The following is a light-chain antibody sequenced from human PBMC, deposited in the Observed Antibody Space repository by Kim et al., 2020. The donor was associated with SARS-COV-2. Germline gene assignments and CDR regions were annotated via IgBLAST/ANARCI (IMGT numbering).Light chain of an antibody. CDR2: GAS. CDR1: QSVSSN. V-gene: IGKV3-15*01. CDR3: QQYNSWPRT. Sequence: VSPGERTTLSCRASQSVSSNLAWYQQKPGQAPRLLIYGASTRATGIPARFSGSGSGTEFTLTISSLQSEDFAVYYCQQYNSWPRTFGQGTKVEIK. J-gene: IGKJ1*01.